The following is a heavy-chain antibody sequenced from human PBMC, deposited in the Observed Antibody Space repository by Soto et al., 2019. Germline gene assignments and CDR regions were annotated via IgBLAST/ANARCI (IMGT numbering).Heavy chain of an antibody. CDR1: GHSISSGFYY. J-gene: IGHJ6*04. Sequence: PSETLSLTCTVSGHSISSGFYYWGWLRQPPGKGLEWIGSIYHTGSTYYNPSLKSRVSMSVDTSKNQLSLKLTSVTAADTAVYYCARGFLSRYFDSLSPRMVVRGKGTQVAACS. CDR3: ARGFLSRYFDSLSPRMVV. CDR2: IYHTGST. V-gene: IGHV4-38-2*02. D-gene: IGHD3-9*01.